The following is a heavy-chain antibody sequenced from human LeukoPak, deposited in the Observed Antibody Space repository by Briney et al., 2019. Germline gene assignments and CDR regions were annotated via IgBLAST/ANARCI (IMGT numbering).Heavy chain of an antibody. Sequence: GASVNVSCKASGYTFTSYDINWVRQATGQGLEWMGWMNPNSGNTGYAQKFQGRVTITRNTSISTAYMELSSLRSEDTAVYYCAIRQPYDFWSGYFDAFDIWGQGTMVTVSS. CDR2: MNPNSGNT. V-gene: IGHV1-8*03. CDR1: GYTFTSYD. CDR3: AIRQPYDFWSGYFDAFDI. J-gene: IGHJ3*02. D-gene: IGHD3-3*01.